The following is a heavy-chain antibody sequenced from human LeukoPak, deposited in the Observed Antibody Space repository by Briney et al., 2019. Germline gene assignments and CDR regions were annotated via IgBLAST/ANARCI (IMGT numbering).Heavy chain of an antibody. J-gene: IGHJ4*02. V-gene: IGHV3-21*01. CDR3: ARVAGGSHHFDY. D-gene: IGHD1-26*01. CDR2: ITSTSSYI. CDR1: GFAFSTYS. Sequence: PGGSLRLSCAASGFAFSTYSTNWVRQAPGKGLEWVSSITSTSSYIYYADSVKGRFTISRDNAKNSLYLQMNTLRAEDTAVYYCARVAGGSHHFDYWGQGTLVTVSS.